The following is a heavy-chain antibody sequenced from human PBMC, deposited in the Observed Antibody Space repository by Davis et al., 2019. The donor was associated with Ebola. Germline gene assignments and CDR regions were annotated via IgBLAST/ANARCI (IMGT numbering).Heavy chain of an antibody. Sequence: AASVKVSCKASGYIFTSYAMHWVRQAPGQSPEWMGWINAGTGNTKFSQKFQGRVSITGDTSASTAYMELTSLRSEDTAVYYCAREYGDYGSYFDYWGQGTLVTVSS. CDR1: GYIFTSYA. D-gene: IGHD4-17*01. CDR2: INAGTGNT. V-gene: IGHV1-3*01. J-gene: IGHJ4*02. CDR3: AREYGDYGSYFDY.